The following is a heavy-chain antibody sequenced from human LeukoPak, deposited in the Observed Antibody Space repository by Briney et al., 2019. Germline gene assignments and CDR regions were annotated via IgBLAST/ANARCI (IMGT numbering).Heavy chain of an antibody. CDR2: INSNGYST. Sequence: GGSLRLSCSTSGFAFSAYAMHWVRQAPGKGLEYIAAINSNGYSTYYIDSVGGRFTLSRDNSKNTVYLQMSSLRAGDTAVYYCVKEILVTTSPFDYWGQGTLVTVSS. D-gene: IGHD4-17*01. CDR3: VKEILVTTSPFDY. CDR1: GFAFSAYA. J-gene: IGHJ4*02. V-gene: IGHV3-64D*06.